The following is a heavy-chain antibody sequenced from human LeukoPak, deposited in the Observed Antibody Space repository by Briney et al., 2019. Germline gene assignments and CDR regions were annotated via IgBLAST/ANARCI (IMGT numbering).Heavy chain of an antibody. CDR1: GFTFSAYA. Sequence: GGSLRLSGSASGFTFSAYAMYWVRQAPGKGLEYVSWISSNGGSSFYADSVKGRFTISRDNSKNTLYLQMSSLRAEDTAVYYCVSKQSAYSSSWYPDWGQGTLVTVSS. J-gene: IGHJ4*02. CDR3: VSKQSAYSSSWYPD. D-gene: IGHD6-13*01. CDR2: ISSNGGSS. V-gene: IGHV3-64D*09.